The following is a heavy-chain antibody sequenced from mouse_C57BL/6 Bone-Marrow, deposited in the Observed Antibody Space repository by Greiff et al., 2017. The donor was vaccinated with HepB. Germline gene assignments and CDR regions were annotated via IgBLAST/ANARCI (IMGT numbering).Heavy chain of an antibody. CDR3: ARNSNYVCWFGY. CDR2: ISYDGSN. J-gene: IGHJ3*01. CDR1: GYSITSGYY. V-gene: IGHV3-6*01. Sequence: EVKLQESGPGLVKPSQSLSLTCSVTGYSITSGYYWNWIRQFPGNKLEWMGYISYDGSNNYNPSLKNRISITRDTSKNQFFLKLNSVTTEDTATYYCARNSNYVCWFGYWGQGTLVTVSA. D-gene: IGHD2-5*01.